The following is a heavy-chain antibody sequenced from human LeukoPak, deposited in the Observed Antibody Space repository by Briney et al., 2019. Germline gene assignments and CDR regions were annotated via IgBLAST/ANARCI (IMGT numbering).Heavy chain of an antibody. Sequence: SETLSLICTVSGGSISSGSYYWSWIRQPAGKGLEWIGRIYTSGSTNYNPSLKSRVTMSVDTSKNQFSLKLSSVTAADTAVYYCARDTGYYYGSGSYYNAPNWFDPWGQGTLVTVSS. V-gene: IGHV4-61*02. CDR2: IYTSGST. CDR3: ARDTGYYYGSGSYYNAPNWFDP. CDR1: GGSISSGSYY. D-gene: IGHD3-10*01. J-gene: IGHJ5*02.